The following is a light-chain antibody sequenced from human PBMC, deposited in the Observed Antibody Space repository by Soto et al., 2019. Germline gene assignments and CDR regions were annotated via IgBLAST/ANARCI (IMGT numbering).Light chain of an antibody. CDR3: QHDSCWPLS. CDR1: QSVSNY. J-gene: IGKJ4*01. V-gene: IGKV3-11*01. CDR2: DAS. Sequence: EIVLPQSPATLSLSPGERATLSCRASQSVSNYLAWYHQRRGQDPRLPIYDASNRATGIPARFSGSGSGTAVSVTYCCLETEDFAVYYCQHDSCWPLSVGGGTKVEIK.